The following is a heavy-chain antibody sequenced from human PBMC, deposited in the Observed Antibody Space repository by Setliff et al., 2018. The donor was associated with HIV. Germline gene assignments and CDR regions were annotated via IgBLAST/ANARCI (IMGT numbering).Heavy chain of an antibody. CDR2: IYYTGNI. CDR3: VRGRYCSGSNCTRLDN. CDR1: GGLMSGYF. V-gene: IGHV4-59*01. Sequence: SETLSLTCRVSGGLMSGYFWSWVRQPPGKGLEWVAYIYYTGNINQNPSLKSRVTISMDSSKRQFYLKLSSLTAADTAVYYCVRGRYCSGSNCTRLDNWGQGILVTVSS. D-gene: IGHD2-15*01. J-gene: IGHJ4*02.